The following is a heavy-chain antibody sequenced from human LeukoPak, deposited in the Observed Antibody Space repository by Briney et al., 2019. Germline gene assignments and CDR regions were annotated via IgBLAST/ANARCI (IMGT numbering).Heavy chain of an antibody. CDR1: GYSISSGYY. CDR3: ARETAVAGTGSYYFDY. Sequence: SETLSLTCAVSGYSISSGYYWGWIRQPPGKGLEWIGSIYHSGSTYYNPSLKSRVTISVDTSKNQFSLKLSSVTAADTAVYYCARETAVAGTGSYYFDYWGQGTLVTVSS. CDR2: IYHSGST. D-gene: IGHD6-19*01. J-gene: IGHJ4*02. V-gene: IGHV4-38-2*02.